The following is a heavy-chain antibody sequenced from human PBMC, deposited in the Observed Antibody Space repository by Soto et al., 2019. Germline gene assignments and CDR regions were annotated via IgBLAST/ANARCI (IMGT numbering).Heavy chain of an antibody. CDR3: AQMWFGELWHGMDV. J-gene: IGHJ6*02. D-gene: IGHD3-10*01. CDR2: VIPILDVA. V-gene: IGHV1-69*02. Sequence: QLVQSGAEVKKPGSSVKVSCKASGGDFNSYTISWVRQAPGQGPEWMGTVIPILDVAKNAQKFQGRITITADKSTSTVYMELRRLRSEDTAVYYCAQMWFGELWHGMDVWGQGTTVPVSS. CDR1: GGDFNSYT.